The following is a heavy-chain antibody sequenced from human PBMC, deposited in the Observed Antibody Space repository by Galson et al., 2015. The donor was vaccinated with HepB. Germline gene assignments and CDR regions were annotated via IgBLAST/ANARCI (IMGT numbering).Heavy chain of an antibody. CDR3: AKEGGGAEMVY. Sequence: SLRLSCAASGFTFSSYGMHWVRQAPGKGLEWVAVISYDGSNKYYADSVKGRFTISRDNSKNTLYLQMNSLRAEDTAVYCCAKEGGGAEMVYWGQGTLVTVSS. CDR2: ISYDGSNK. J-gene: IGHJ4*02. CDR1: GFTFSSYG. D-gene: IGHD2-8*01. V-gene: IGHV3-30*18.